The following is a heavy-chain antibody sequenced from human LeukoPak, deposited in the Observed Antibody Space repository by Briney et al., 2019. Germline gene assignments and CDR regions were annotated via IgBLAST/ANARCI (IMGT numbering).Heavy chain of an antibody. D-gene: IGHD6-19*01. CDR2: TYYRSKWKN. Sequence: SQTLSLTCVISGDSVSSNSACWNWIRQSPSRGLEWLGRTYYRSKWKNDYAVSVKSRITINPDTSKNQFSLQVNSVTPDDTAVYYCTREGGGAEAALDYWGQGTLVTVSS. CDR1: GDSVSSNSAC. J-gene: IGHJ4*02. CDR3: TREGGGAEAALDY. V-gene: IGHV6-1*01.